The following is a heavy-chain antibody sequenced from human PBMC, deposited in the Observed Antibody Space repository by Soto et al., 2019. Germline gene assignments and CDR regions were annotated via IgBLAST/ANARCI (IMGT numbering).Heavy chain of an antibody. J-gene: IGHJ4*02. CDR1: GYTFTNHG. CDR3: ARDFYPLAYYFDY. Sequence: ASVKVSCKASGYTFTNHGISWVRQAPGQGLEWMGWISGNDGKTKHARKFQGRVTMTTDTSTRTAYMEMNSLRHDDPAVYYCARDFYPLAYYFDYWGQGTLVTVSS. V-gene: IGHV1-18*01. CDR2: ISGNDGKT.